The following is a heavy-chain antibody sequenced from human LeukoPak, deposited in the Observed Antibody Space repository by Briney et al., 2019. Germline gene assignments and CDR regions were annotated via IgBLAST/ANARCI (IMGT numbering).Heavy chain of an antibody. CDR3: AREEADWFDP. CDR2: ISSSSSYI. CDR1: GFTLSSYS. J-gene: IGHJ5*02. V-gene: IGHV3-21*01. Sequence: GGSLRLSCAASGFTLSSYSMNWVRQAPGKGLEWVSSISSSSSYIYYADSVKGRFTISRDNAKNSLYLQMNSLRAEDTAVYYCAREEADWFDPWGQGTLVTVSS.